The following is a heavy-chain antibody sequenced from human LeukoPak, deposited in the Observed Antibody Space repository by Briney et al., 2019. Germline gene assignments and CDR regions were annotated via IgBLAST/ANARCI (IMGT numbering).Heavy chain of an antibody. Sequence: ASVKVSCKASGYTFTSYGISWVRQAPGQGLEWMGWISAYNGNTNYAQKLQGRVTMTTDTSTSTAYMELRSLRSDDTAVYYCARVFSDFWSGMITGYYFDYWGQGTLVTVSS. CDR2: ISAYNGNT. J-gene: IGHJ4*02. CDR1: GYTFTSYG. D-gene: IGHD3-3*01. CDR3: ARVFSDFWSGMITGYYFDY. V-gene: IGHV1-18*01.